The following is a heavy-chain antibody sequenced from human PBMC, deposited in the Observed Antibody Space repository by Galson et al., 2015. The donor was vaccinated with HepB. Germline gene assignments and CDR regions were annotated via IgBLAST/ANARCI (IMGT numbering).Heavy chain of an antibody. J-gene: IGHJ4*02. V-gene: IGHV3-30*02. D-gene: IGHD2-21*02. CDR1: GFTFSSYG. CDR3: AKGKRIVVVTAVPVLDY. CDR2: IRYDGSNK. Sequence: SLRLSCAASGFTFSSYGMHWVRQAPGKGLEWVAFIRYDGSNKYYADSVKGRFTISRDNSKNTLYLQMNSLRAEDTAVYYCAKGKRIVVVTAVPVLDYWGQGTLVTVSS.